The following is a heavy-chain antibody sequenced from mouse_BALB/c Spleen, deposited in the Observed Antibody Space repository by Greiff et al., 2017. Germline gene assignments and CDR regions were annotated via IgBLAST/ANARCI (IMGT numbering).Heavy chain of an antibody. CDR3: AREDRYGAMDY. CDR2: IWAGGST. D-gene: IGHD2-14*01. CDR1: GFSLTSYG. Sequence: QVQLKESGPGLVAPSQSLSITCTVSGFSLTSYGVHWVRQPPGKGLKWLGVIWAGGSTNYNSALMSRLSISKDNSKSQVFLKMNSLQTDDTAMYYCAREDRYGAMDYWGQGTSVTVSS. J-gene: IGHJ4*01. V-gene: IGHV2-9*02.